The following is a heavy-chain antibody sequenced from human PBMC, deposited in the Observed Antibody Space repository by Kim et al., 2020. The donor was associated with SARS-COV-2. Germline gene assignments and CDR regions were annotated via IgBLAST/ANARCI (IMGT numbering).Heavy chain of an antibody. J-gene: IGHJ4*02. CDR2: IKSKTDGGTT. D-gene: IGHD3-3*01. Sequence: GGSLRLSCAASGFTFSNAWMSWVRQAPGKGLEWVGRIKSKTDGGTTDYAAPVKGRFTISRDDSKNTLYLQMNSLKTEDTAVYYCTTDFWVSRVGVVITRWGQGTLVTVSS. CDR1: GFTFSNAW. V-gene: IGHV3-15*01. CDR3: TTDFWVSRVGVVITR.